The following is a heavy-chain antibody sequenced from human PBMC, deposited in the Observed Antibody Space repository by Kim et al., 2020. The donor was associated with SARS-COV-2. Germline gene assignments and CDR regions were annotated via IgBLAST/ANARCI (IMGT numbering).Heavy chain of an antibody. Sequence: ASVKVSCKASGYTFTSYGISWVRQAPGQGLEWMGWISAYNGNTNYAQKLQGRVTMTTDTSTSTAYMELRSLRSDDTAVYYCARERREYCSSTSCYTQIYYYYYYGMDVWGQGTTVTVSS. CDR3: ARERREYCSSTSCYTQIYYYYYYGMDV. CDR1: GYTFTSYG. V-gene: IGHV1-18*01. CDR2: ISAYNGNT. J-gene: IGHJ6*02. D-gene: IGHD2-2*01.